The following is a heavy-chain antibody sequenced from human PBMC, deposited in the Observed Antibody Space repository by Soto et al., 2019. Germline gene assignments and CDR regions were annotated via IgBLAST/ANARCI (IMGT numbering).Heavy chain of an antibody. CDR3: ARHGSY. J-gene: IGHJ4*02. V-gene: IGHV4-39*01. CDR2: IYFSGKT. CDR1: GVSISSSSYY. Sequence: SETLSLTSTVSGVSISSSSYYWGWIRQTPGKGLEWIGTIYFSGKTYYNPSLKSRLTISVDRSKNQFALNLTSVTAADTAVYYCARHGSYWGPGTLVTVSS.